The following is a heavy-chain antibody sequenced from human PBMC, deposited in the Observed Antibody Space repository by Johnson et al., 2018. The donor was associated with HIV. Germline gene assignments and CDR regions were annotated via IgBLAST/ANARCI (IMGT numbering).Heavy chain of an antibody. J-gene: IGHJ3*02. CDR3: ARMTTTVSHHDAFDI. CDR1: GFTFSDHY. CDR2: TRNKANSYTT. V-gene: IGHV3-72*01. D-gene: IGHD4-17*01. Sequence: VQLVESGGGVVQPGGSLRLSCAASGFTFSDHYMDWVRQAPGKGLEWVGRTRNKANSYTTEYAASVKGRFTISRDDSKNSLYLQMNSLRAEDSAVYYCARMTTTVSHHDAFDIWGQGTMVTVSS.